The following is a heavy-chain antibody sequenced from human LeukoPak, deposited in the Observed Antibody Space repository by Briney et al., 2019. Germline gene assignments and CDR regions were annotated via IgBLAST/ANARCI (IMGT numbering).Heavy chain of an antibody. V-gene: IGHV3-30*02. D-gene: IGHD2-15*01. CDR3: AKAQPATGYCSGGSCYGADS. J-gene: IGHJ4*02. CDR1: GFTFSSYG. Sequence: AGGSLRLSCAASGFTFSSYGLHWVRQAPGKGLEWVAFIRYDGNNKYYADSVKGRFTISRDNSNNRLYLQMNSLRAEDTSVYYCAKAQPATGYCSGGSCYGADSWGQGTLVTVSS. CDR2: IRYDGNNK.